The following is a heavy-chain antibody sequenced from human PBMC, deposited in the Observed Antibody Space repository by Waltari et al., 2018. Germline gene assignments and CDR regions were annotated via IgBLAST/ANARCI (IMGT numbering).Heavy chain of an antibody. D-gene: IGHD3-3*01. Sequence: QVQLQESGPGLVKPSETLSLTCTVSGGSISSYYWSWIRQPPGKGLAWIGYIYYSWSTHYTPSLKSRVTISVDTSKNQFCLKLSSVTAADTAVYYCARGGAPRGYDFWSGYPYYYMDVWGKGTTVTISS. CDR2: IYYSWST. CDR1: GGSISSYY. V-gene: IGHV4-59*01. J-gene: IGHJ6*03. CDR3: ARGGAPRGYDFWSGYPYYYMDV.